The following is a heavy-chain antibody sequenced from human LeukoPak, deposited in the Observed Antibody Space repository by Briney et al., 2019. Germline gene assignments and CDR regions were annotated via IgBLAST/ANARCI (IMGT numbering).Heavy chain of an antibody. D-gene: IGHD6-6*01. J-gene: IGHJ4*02. Sequence: ASVNVSRKASGGTFSSYAISWVRQAPGQGLEWMGRIIPILGIANYAQKFQGRVTITADKSTSTAYMELSSLRSEDTAVYYCARVGDSSSGSAAFDYWGQGTLVTVSS. V-gene: IGHV1-69*04. CDR3: ARVGDSSSGSAAFDY. CDR1: GGTFSSYA. CDR2: IIPILGIA.